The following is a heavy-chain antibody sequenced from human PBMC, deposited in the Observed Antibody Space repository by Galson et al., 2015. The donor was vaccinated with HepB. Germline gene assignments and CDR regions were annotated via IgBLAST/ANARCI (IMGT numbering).Heavy chain of an antibody. D-gene: IGHD6-19*01. CDR2: IRSKAYGGTT. J-gene: IGHJ4*02. CDR1: GFTFGDYA. V-gene: IGHV3-49*03. CDR3: TRSPHISSGWSATDY. Sequence: SLRLSCAASGFTFGDYAMSWFRQAPGKGLEWVGFIRSKAYGGTTEYAASVKGRFTISRDDSKSIAYLQMNSLKTEDTAVYYCTRSPHISSGWSATDYWGQGTLVTVSS.